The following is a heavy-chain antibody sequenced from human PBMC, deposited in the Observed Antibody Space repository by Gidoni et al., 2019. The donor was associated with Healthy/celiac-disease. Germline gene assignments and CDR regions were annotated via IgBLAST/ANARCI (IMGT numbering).Heavy chain of an antibody. Sequence: QITLKESGPTLVQPTQTLTLTCTFSGFSLSPSGVGVGWIRQPPGKALEWLALIYWHDDKRYSPSLKSRLTITKDTSKNQVDLTTTNMDPVDTATYYCAHTGGDPFRYWVQGTLVTVSS. CDR3: AHTGGDPFRY. V-gene: IGHV2-5*01. CDR1: GFSLSPSGVG. J-gene: IGHJ4*02. CDR2: IYWHDDK. D-gene: IGHD2-21*02.